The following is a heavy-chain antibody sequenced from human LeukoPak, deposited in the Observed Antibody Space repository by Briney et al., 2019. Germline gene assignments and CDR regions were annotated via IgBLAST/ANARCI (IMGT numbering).Heavy chain of an antibody. V-gene: IGHV3-23*01. CDR3: ASDYFLDY. CDR1: GFTFSSYA. J-gene: IGHJ4*02. D-gene: IGHD6-25*01. Sequence: GGSLRLSCAASGFTFSSYAMTLVRQAPRKGLEWVSTRSDSGARTNYADSAKGRFTISRDNSMNTLYLQMNSLRADDTAVYYCASDYFLDYWGQGTLVTVSS. CDR2: RSDSGART.